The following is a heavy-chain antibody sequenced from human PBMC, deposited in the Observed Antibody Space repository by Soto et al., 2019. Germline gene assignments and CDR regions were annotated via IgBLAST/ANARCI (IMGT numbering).Heavy chain of an antibody. J-gene: IGHJ6*02. D-gene: IGHD5-12*01. Sequence: QVQLVQSGAEVKKPGASVKVSCKASGYTFTRSGISWVRQAPGQGLEWMGWISTYNGDTNYAQTFQDRVTMTTDTSTSTAYMELRSLRSDDTAVYYCARAGVAPYYYYGMDVWGQGTPVSVSS. V-gene: IGHV1-18*01. CDR1: GYTFTRSG. CDR2: ISTYNGDT. CDR3: ARAGVAPYYYYGMDV.